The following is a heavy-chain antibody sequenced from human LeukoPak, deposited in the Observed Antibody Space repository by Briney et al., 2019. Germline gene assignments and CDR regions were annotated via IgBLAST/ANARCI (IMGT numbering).Heavy chain of an antibody. J-gene: IGHJ6*02. V-gene: IGHV4-59*01. CDR1: SGSMRSYY. CDR2: IYYSGST. CDR3: ARAHRGQGYYYGMDV. Sequence: SETLSLTCTVSSGSMRSYYWSWIRQPPGKGLEWIGYIYYSGSTNYNPSLKSRVTISVDTSKNQFSLKLSSVTAADTAVYYCARAHRGQGYYYGMDVWGQGTTVTVSS. D-gene: IGHD1-14*01.